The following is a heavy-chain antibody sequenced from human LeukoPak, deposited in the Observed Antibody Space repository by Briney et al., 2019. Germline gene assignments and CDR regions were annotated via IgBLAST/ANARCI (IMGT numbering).Heavy chain of an antibody. V-gene: IGHV4-39*07. Sequence: SETLSLTCTVSGGSISSSSYYWGWIRQPPGKGLEWIGSIYYSGSTYYNPSLKSRVTISVDTSKNQFSLKLSSVTAADTAVYYCARVYDSHHYYYYMDVWGKGTTVTVSS. J-gene: IGHJ6*03. D-gene: IGHD3-3*01. CDR3: ARVYDSHHYYYYMDV. CDR2: IYYSGST. CDR1: GGSISSSSYY.